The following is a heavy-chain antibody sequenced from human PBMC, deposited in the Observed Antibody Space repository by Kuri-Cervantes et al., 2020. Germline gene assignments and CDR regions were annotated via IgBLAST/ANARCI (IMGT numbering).Heavy chain of an antibody. CDR3: MPDGVGDAAY. V-gene: IGHV3-48*02. CDR2: ISHTSSTI. CDR1: GFIFSRIS. D-gene: IGHD1-26*01. Sequence: GGSLRLSCAASGFIFSRISMNWVRQAPGKGLEWVSYISHTSSTIYYADSVKGRFTVSRDNAKDSLYLQMNSLRDEDTAVYYCMPDGVGDAAYWGQGTLVTVSS. J-gene: IGHJ4*02.